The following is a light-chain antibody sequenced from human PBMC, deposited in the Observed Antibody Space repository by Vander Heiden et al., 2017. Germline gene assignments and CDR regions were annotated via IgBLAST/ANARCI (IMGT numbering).Light chain of an antibody. V-gene: IGLV2-14*01. CDR3: SSYTSSSTLVV. Sequence: QSALTPPASVSGAPGQSITISCTGTSTDVGGYKNVSLYQQHPGKAPKLMIYEVSNRPSGVSNRFSGSKSGNTASLTISGLQAEDEADYYCSSYTSSSTLVVFGGGTKLTVL. CDR1: STDVGGYKN. J-gene: IGLJ2*01. CDR2: EVS.